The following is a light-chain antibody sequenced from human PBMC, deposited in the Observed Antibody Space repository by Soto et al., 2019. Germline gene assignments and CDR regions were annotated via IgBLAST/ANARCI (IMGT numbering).Light chain of an antibody. CDR3: CSYAGSSTFAV. J-gene: IGLJ2*01. V-gene: IGLV2-23*03. Sequence: QSVLTQPASVSGSPGQSITISCTGTSSDVGSYNLVSWYQQHPGKAPKLMIYEGSKRPSGGSNRLSGSKSGNTASLTISGLQAEDEADYYCCSYAGSSTFAVFGGGTKLTVL. CDR2: EGS. CDR1: SSDVGSYNL.